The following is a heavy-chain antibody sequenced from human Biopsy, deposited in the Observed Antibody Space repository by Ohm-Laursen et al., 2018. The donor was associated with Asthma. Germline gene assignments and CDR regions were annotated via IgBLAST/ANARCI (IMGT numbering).Heavy chain of an antibody. J-gene: IGHJ3*02. CDR2: ISPNNGGT. CDR3: ARDALYDNSAYIGDVFDI. V-gene: IGHV1-2*06. Sequence: ASVKVSCKASGYTFTDYHMHWVRQAPGEGLEWLGRISPNNGGTHYAQKFQGRVTMTRDRSISTAYMELSSLTSDDTAVYYCARDALYDNSAYIGDVFDIWGQGAMVTVSS. CDR1: GYTFTDYH. D-gene: IGHD3-22*01.